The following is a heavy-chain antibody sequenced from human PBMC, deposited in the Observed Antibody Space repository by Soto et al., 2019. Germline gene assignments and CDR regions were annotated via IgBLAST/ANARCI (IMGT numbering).Heavy chain of an antibody. D-gene: IGHD4-17*01. CDR2: IIPIFGTA. CDR3: ASPSSVTTAGMEG. V-gene: IGHV1-69*01. Sequence: SVTGSCGASGGTFNIYDISWVRPAHEPGLEWMGGIIPIFGTANYAQKFQGKVTITADESTSTAYMELSSLRSEDTAVYYCASPSSVTTAGMEGWGQGTTVPVSS. J-gene: IGHJ6*02. CDR1: GGTFNIYD.